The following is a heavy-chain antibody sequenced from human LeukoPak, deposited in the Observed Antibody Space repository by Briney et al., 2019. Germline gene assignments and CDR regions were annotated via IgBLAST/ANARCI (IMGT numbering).Heavy chain of an antibody. V-gene: IGHV3-23*01. CDR3: AKFGATYYDILTGYRDY. CDR2: ISGSGGST. D-gene: IGHD3-9*01. CDR1: GFTFSSYA. Sequence: GESLRLSCAASGFTFSSYAMSWVRQAPGKGLEWVSPISGSGGSTYYADSVKGRFTISRDNSKNTLYLQMNSLRAEDTAVYYCAKFGATYYDILTGYRDYWGQGTLVTVSS. J-gene: IGHJ4*02.